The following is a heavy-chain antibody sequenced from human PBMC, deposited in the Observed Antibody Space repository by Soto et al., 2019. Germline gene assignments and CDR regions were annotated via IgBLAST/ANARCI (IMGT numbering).Heavy chain of an antibody. J-gene: IGHJ4*02. V-gene: IGHV3-30*18. Sequence: QVQLVESGGGVVQPGRSLRLSCAASGFTFSSYGMHWVRQAPGKGLEWVAVISYDGSNKYYADSVKGRFTISRDNSKNTLYLQMNSLRAEDTAVYYCAKHGDSSGWFRRSEEIDYWGQGTLVTVSS. CDR3: AKHGDSSGWFRRSEEIDY. CDR2: ISYDGSNK. D-gene: IGHD6-19*01. CDR1: GFTFSSYG.